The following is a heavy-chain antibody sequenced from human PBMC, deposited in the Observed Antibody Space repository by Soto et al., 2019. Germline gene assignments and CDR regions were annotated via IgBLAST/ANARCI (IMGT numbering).Heavy chain of an antibody. CDR3: ARDRCNSTSCYSGFDP. D-gene: IGHD2-2*01. CDR1: GGSISSGDYY. Sequence: PSETLSLTCTVSGGSISSGDYYWSWIRQPPGKGLEWIGYIDYSGITYYNSSLKSRLNILVDTSKNQFSLKLSSVTAADTAVYYCARDRCNSTSCYSGFDPWGQATLVTVS. V-gene: IGHV4-30-4*01. CDR2: IDYSGIT. J-gene: IGHJ5*02.